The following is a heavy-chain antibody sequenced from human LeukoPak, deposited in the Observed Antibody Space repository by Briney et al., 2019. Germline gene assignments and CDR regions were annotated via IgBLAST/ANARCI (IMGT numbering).Heavy chain of an antibody. D-gene: IGHD6-19*01. CDR3: ARDFGTTGWHTFDY. CDR2: TYYRSKWYN. Sequence: SQTLSLTCVVSGDSVSSKNGAWNWIRQSPSRGLEWLGRTYYRSKWYNDYAESMEGRMTISQDTSKNQYSLHLTSVTPDDTAVYYCARDFGTTGWHTFDYWGQGTLVTVSS. J-gene: IGHJ4*02. V-gene: IGHV6-1*01. CDR1: GDSVSSKNGA.